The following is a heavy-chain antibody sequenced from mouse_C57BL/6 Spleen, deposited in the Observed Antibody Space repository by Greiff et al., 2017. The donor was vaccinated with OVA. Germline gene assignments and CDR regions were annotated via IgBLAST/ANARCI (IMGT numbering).Heavy chain of an antibody. CDR2: IDPSDSYT. V-gene: IGHV1-59*01. D-gene: IGHD2-1*01. CDR1: GYTFTSYW. Sequence: QVQLQQPGAELVRPGTSVKLSCKASGYTFTSYWMHWVKQRPGQGLEWIGVIDPSDSYTNYNQKFKGKATLTVDTSSSTAYMQLSSLTSEDSAVDYCARGGNYGFYFDYWGQGTTLTVSS. CDR3: ARGGNYGFYFDY. J-gene: IGHJ2*01.